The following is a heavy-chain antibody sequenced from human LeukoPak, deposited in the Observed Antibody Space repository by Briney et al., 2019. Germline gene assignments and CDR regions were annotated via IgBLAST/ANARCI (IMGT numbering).Heavy chain of an antibody. D-gene: IGHD6-19*01. CDR3: ARDNIAVALNYYGMDV. Sequence: GGSLRLSCAASGFTFSSYGMHWVRQAPGKGLEWVAVIWYDGSNKYYADSVKGRFTISRDNSKNTLYLQMNSLRAGDTAVYYCARDNIAVALNYYGMDVWGQGTTVTVSS. J-gene: IGHJ6*02. V-gene: IGHV3-33*01. CDR1: GFTFSSYG. CDR2: IWYDGSNK.